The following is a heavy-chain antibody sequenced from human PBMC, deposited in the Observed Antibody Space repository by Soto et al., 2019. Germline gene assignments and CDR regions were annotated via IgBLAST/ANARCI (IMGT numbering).Heavy chain of an antibody. CDR1: GFTFDDYA. Sequence: EVQLVESGGGLVQPGRSLRLSCAASGFTFDDYAMHWVRQAPGKGLEWVSGISWNSGSIGYADSVKGRFTISRDNANNSLYLQMNSLRAEDTALYYCAKDAYCSGGSCYRFFDYWGQGTLVTVSS. CDR2: ISWNSGSI. V-gene: IGHV3-9*01. D-gene: IGHD2-15*01. CDR3: AKDAYCSGGSCYRFFDY. J-gene: IGHJ4*02.